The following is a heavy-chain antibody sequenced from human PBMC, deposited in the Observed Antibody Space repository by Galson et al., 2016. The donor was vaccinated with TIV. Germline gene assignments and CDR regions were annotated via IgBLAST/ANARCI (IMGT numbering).Heavy chain of an antibody. CDR3: ATSTMPNLGDN. CDR2: SKNRRKNYMT. V-gene: IGHV3-72*01. J-gene: IGHJ4*02. D-gene: IGHD7-27*01. CDR1: GFTFSDHY. Sequence: SLRLSCAASGFTFSDHYMDWVRQAPGKGLEWVGRSKNRRKNYMTEYAASVKGRFIISRDDSKMSLSLPMKSLKTEDTAVYYCATSTMPNLGDNWGQGTLVTVST.